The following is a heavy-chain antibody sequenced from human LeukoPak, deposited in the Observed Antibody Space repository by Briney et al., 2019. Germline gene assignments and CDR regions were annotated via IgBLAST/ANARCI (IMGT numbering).Heavy chain of an antibody. CDR1: GGSISSYY. CDR3: ARVPPTYPAYYFDS. D-gene: IGHD1-1*01. J-gene: IGHJ4*02. V-gene: IGHV4-59*01. Sequence: SETLSLTCTVSGGSISSYYWSWIRQPAEKGLEWIGYLYNSGSTDYNPYLKSRVTISVDTSKNQFSLKLSSVTAADTAKYYYARVPPTYPAYYFDSWGQGTLVTVSS. CDR2: LYNSGST.